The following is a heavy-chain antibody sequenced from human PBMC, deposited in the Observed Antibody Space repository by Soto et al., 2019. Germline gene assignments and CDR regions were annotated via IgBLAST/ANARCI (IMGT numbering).Heavy chain of an antibody. CDR3: ARDYYDSSGYQSFDY. V-gene: IGHV1-69*13. CDR1: GGTFSSYA. D-gene: IGHD3-22*01. Sequence: SVKVSCKASGGTFSSYAISWVRQAPGQGLEWMGGIIPIFGTANYAQKFQGRVTITADESTSTAYMELSSLRSEDTAVYYCARDYYDSSGYQSFDYWGQGTLVTVSS. CDR2: IIPIFGTA. J-gene: IGHJ4*02.